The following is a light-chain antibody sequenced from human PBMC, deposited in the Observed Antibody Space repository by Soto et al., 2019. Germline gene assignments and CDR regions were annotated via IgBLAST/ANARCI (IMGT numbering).Light chain of an antibody. V-gene: IGLV2-11*01. CDR3: CSYAGDYTLV. CDR2: DVY. Sequence: QSALTQPRSVSESPGQSVTISCTGTSSDVGGYNYVSWYQQYPGKAPEVVIYDVYKRPSGVPDRFSGSKSGNTASPTISGLQAEDEADYYCCSYAGDYTLVFGGGTKVTVL. J-gene: IGLJ2*01. CDR1: SSDVGGYNY.